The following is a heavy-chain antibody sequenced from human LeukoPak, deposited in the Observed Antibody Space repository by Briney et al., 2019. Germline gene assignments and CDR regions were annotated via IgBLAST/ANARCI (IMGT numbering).Heavy chain of an antibody. CDR1: GGSISSSSYY. CDR3: ARGARAGYNLEPFDY. Sequence: SETLSVTCTVSGGSISSSSYYWGWIRQPPGKGLEWIGSMYYSGSTYYNASLKSRVTISVDTSKNQFSLKLSSVTAADTAVYYCARGARAGYNLEPFDYWGQGTLVTVSS. J-gene: IGHJ4*02. V-gene: IGHV4-39*01. CDR2: MYYSGST. D-gene: IGHD5-24*01.